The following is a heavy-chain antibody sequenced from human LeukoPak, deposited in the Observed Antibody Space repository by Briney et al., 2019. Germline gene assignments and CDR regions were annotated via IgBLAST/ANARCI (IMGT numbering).Heavy chain of an antibody. V-gene: IGHV1-18*01. CDR2: ISAYNGNT. CDR1: GYTFTSYG. CDR3: ARDFRPYCGGDCYYDY. D-gene: IGHD2-21*02. Sequence: GASVKVSCKASGYTFTSYGISWVRQAPGQGLEWMGWISAYNGNTNYAQKLQGRVTMTTDTPTSTAYMELRSLRSDDTAVYYCARDFRPYCGGDCYYDYWGQGTLVTVSS. J-gene: IGHJ4*02.